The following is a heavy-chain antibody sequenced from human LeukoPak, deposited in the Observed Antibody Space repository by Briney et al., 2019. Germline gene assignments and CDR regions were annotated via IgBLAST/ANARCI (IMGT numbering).Heavy chain of an antibody. CDR2: IYHSGST. CDR1: GGSISSGGYS. Sequence: SQTLSLTCAVSGGSISSGGYSWSWIRQPPGKGLEWIGYIYHSGSTYYNPSLKSRVTISVDRPKNQFSLKLSSVTAADTAVYYCARGRTTVTTFYWFDPWGQGTLVTVSS. V-gene: IGHV4-30-2*01. D-gene: IGHD4-17*01. CDR3: ARGRTTVTTFYWFDP. J-gene: IGHJ5*02.